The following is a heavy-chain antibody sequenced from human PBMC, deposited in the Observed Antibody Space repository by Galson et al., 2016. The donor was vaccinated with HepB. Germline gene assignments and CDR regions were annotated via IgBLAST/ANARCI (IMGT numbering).Heavy chain of an antibody. CDR2: ISTDGTIT. V-gene: IGHV3-74*01. CDR1: GFTFSTFW. D-gene: IGHD2-2*01. Sequence: SLRLSCAASGFTFSTFWMHWVRQAPGKGLVWVSRISTDGTITTYADSVKGRFTISRDNAKNPLYLQMNRLRADDTAVYYCGRTIIPSSPAFDIWGPGTMVTVTA. J-gene: IGHJ3*02. CDR3: GRTIIPSSPAFDI.